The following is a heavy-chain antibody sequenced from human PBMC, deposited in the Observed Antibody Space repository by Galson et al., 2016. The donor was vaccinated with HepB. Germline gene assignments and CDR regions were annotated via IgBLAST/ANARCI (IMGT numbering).Heavy chain of an antibody. D-gene: IGHD4-11*01. Sequence: SLRLSCAASQISFSDSTMNWVRQAPGKGLEWVSYITSTSSVIYYADSVKGRFTISRDNAKNSLYLQMDSLRDEDTAVYYCARDQRGNYSGFDIWGQGTTVTVSS. CDR3: ARDQRGNYSGFDI. CDR2: ITSTSSVI. CDR1: QISFSDST. V-gene: IGHV3-48*02. J-gene: IGHJ3*02.